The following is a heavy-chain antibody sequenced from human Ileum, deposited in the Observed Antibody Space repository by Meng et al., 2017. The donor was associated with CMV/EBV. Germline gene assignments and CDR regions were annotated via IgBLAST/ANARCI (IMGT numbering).Heavy chain of an antibody. J-gene: IGHJ4*02. CDR1: GGTFSSYA. V-gene: IGHV1-69*01. CDR2: IIPIFGTA. CDR3: AREKVRGVIGAYFDY. Sequence: QLVQSGAEVKKPGSSVKVSCKASGGTFSSYAISWGRQAPGQGLEWMGGIIPIFGTANYAQKFQGRVTITADESTSTAYMELSSLRSEDTAVYYCAREKVRGVIGAYFDYWGLGTLVTVSS. D-gene: IGHD3-10*01.